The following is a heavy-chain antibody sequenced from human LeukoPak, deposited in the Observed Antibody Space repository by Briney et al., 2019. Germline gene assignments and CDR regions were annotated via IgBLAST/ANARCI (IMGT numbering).Heavy chain of an antibody. D-gene: IGHD3-16*01. CDR2: IYYSGTS. CDR3: TRGAGWLIDY. CDR1: GGSISSYY. J-gene: IGHJ4*02. Sequence: SETLSLTCTVSGGSISSYYWSWIRQPPGKGLEWIGYIYYSGTSTYNPSLKSRVTISADTSKNQFSLKLNSLTTADTAVYYCTRGAGWLIDYWGQGILVTVSS. V-gene: IGHV4-59*01.